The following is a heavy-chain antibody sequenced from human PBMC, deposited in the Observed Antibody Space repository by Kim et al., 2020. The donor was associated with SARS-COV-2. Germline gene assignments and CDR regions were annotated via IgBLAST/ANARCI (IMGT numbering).Heavy chain of an antibody. CDR1: GFTVSSNY. CDR2: IYSGGST. CDR3: ARERGYEAFGI. V-gene: IGHV3-66*01. J-gene: IGHJ3*02. Sequence: GGSLRLSCAASGFTVSSNYMSWVRQAPGKGLEWVSVIYSGGSTYYADSVKGRFTISRDNSKNTLYLQMNSLRAEDTAVYYCARERGYEAFGIWGQGTMVTVAS. D-gene: IGHD1-1*01.